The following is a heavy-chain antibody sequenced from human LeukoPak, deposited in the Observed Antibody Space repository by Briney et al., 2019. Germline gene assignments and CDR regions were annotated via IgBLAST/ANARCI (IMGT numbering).Heavy chain of an antibody. CDR1: GITLSNYG. D-gene: IGHD3-22*01. J-gene: IGHJ4*02. CDR3: AKRGVVIRVILVGFYKEAYYFDS. Sequence: GGSLRLSCAVSGITLSNYGMSWVRQAPGKGLEWVAGISGSAGGTYYADSVKGRFTISRDNAKNTLYLQLNNLRAEDTAVYFCAKRGVVIRVILVGFYKEAYYFDSWGQGALVTISS. V-gene: IGHV3-23*01. CDR2: ISGSAGGT.